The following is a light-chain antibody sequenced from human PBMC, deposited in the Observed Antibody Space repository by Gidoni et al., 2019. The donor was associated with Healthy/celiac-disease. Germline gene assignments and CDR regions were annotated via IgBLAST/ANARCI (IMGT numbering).Light chain of an antibody. CDR3: CSYAGSSTRWV. V-gene: IGLV2-23*01. Sequence: QSALTLPASVSGSPGLSITISCTGTSSDVGSYNLVSWYQQQPGKAPKLMIYEGSRRPSRFSNRFSGSNSGNTASLTISGLQAEDEADYYCCSYAGSSTRWVFGGGTKLTVL. CDR1: SSDVGSYNL. CDR2: EGS. J-gene: IGLJ3*02.